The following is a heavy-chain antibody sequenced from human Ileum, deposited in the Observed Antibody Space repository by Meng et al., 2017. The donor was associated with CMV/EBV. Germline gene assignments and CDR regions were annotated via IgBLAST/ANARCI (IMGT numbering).Heavy chain of an antibody. Sequence: ASVKVFCKASGYTFTGYYMHWVRQAPGQGLEWMGWINPNSGGTNYAQKSQGRVTMTRDTSISTAYMELSRLRSDDTAVYYCARHLAIDTYYFDYWGQGTLVTVSS. D-gene: IGHD3-22*01. CDR1: GYTFTGYY. CDR2: INPNSGGT. J-gene: IGHJ4*02. V-gene: IGHV1-2*02. CDR3: ARHLAIDTYYFDY.